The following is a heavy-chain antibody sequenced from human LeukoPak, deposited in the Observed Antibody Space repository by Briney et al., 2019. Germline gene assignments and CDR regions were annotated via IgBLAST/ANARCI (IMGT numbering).Heavy chain of an antibody. CDR2: IRYDGSNK. V-gene: IGHV3-33*01. J-gene: IGHJ4*02. Sequence: GGSLRLSCAASGFTFSSYGMHWVRQAPGKGLEWVAVIRYDGSNKFYADSVKGRFTISRDNSKNTPYLQMNSLRAEDTAVYYCARETYYYDSSGYFMYYFDYWGQGTLVTVSS. CDR3: ARETYYYDSSGYFMYYFDY. D-gene: IGHD3-22*01. CDR1: GFTFSSYG.